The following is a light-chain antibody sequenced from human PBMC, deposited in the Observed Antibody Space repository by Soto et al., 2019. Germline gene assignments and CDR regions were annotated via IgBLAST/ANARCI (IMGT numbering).Light chain of an antibody. V-gene: IGKV3-20*01. J-gene: IGKJ1*01. CDR1: QTVTSNY. CDR3: QLTGSWT. Sequence: ETVLTQSPGTLSLSPGDRATLSCRASQTVTSNYFAWYQHKPGHAPRLLVFGASIRAAGIPDRFSGSGSGTDFTLTSSRLEHEDSAVYYWQLTGSWTFGQGTKVEVK. CDR2: GAS.